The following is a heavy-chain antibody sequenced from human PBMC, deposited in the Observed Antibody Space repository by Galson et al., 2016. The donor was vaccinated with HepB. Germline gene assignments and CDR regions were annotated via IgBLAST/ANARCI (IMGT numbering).Heavy chain of an antibody. Sequence: SLRLSCAASGFSFSDYSMHWVRQAPGKGLEWVAFVSYDGRNQRYAEFVKGRFTISRDNSKNTLYLQMNSLRAEDAALYFCARRGYCSGGACSQYFDYWGQGTLVTVSS. J-gene: IGHJ4*02. V-gene: IGHV3-30*01. CDR2: VSYDGRNQ. D-gene: IGHD2-15*01. CDR1: GFSFSDYS. CDR3: ARRGYCSGGACSQYFDY.